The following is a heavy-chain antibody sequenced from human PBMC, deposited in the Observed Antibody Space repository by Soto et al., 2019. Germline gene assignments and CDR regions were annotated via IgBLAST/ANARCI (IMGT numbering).Heavy chain of an antibody. Sequence: EVQLMESGGGLVQPGGSLRLSCAASGFTFSSFSMHWVRQAPGKGLEWVSYISSSRSTIYYADSVRGRFTISRDNAKNSLYLQMNSLRDEDTAVFYCARDAPRCSGGTCLDYWGQGTLVTVSS. CDR2: ISSSRSTI. J-gene: IGHJ4*02. CDR1: GFTFSSFS. V-gene: IGHV3-48*02. D-gene: IGHD2-15*01. CDR3: ARDAPRCSGGTCLDY.